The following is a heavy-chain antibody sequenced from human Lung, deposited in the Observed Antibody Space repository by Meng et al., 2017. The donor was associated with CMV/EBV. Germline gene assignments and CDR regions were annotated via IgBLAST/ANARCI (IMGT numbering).Heavy chain of an antibody. V-gene: IGHV4-59*01. CDR1: GASISDFY. D-gene: IGHD2-21*01. Sequence: SXTXSLXCTVSGASISDFYWSWIRQPPGKGLEWIGYIHESGNTKYNPSLTSRVTMSIDTSENQFSLRLNSVTAADPAIYYCATVSYCDGADGYICLFDPWXQGTXVTGAS. CDR3: ATVSYCDGADGYICLFDP. CDR2: IHESGNT. J-gene: IGHJ5*02.